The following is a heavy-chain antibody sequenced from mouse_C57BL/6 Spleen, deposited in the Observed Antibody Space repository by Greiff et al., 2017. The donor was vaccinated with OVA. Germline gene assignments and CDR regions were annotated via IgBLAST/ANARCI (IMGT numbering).Heavy chain of an antibody. CDR3: AKDEGWFAY. J-gene: IGHJ3*01. V-gene: IGHV5-16*01. CDR1: GFTFSDYY. Sequence: EVMLVESEGGLVQPGSSMKLSCTASGFTFSDYYMPWVRQVPEKGLEWVANINYDGSSTYYLDSLKSRFIISRDNAKTILYLQMSSLKSEDTATYYCAKDEGWFAYWGQGTLVTVSA. CDR2: INYDGSST.